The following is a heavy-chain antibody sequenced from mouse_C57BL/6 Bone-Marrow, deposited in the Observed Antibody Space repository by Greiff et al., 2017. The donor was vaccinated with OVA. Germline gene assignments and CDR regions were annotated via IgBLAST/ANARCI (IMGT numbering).Heavy chain of an antibody. CDR1: GYTFTSYG. CDR2: IYPRSGNT. Sequence: QVQLKQSGAELARPGASVKLSCKASGYTFTSYGISWVKQRTGQGLEWIGEIYPRSGNTYHNEKFKGKATLTADKSSSTAYMELRSLTSEDSAVYFCARRGYSNYERRAWFAYWGQGTLVTVSA. V-gene: IGHV1-81*01. J-gene: IGHJ3*01. D-gene: IGHD2-5*01. CDR3: ARRGYSNYERRAWFAY.